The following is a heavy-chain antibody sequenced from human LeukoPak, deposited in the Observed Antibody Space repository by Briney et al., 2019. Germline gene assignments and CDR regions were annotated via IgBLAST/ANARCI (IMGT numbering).Heavy chain of an antibody. CDR2: ISRNSGSI. CDR3: AKDIATGNRLYYFDY. D-gene: IGHD1-14*01. Sequence: GGSLRLSCAASGFTFDDYAMHWVRQAPGKGLEWVSGISRNSGSIGYADSVKGRFTISRDNAKNSLYLQMNSLRAEDTASYYCAKDIATGNRLYYFDYWGQGTLVTVSS. J-gene: IGHJ4*02. CDR1: GFTFDDYA. V-gene: IGHV3-9*01.